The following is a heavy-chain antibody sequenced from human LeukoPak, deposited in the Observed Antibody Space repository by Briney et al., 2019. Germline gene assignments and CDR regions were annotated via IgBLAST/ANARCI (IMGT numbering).Heavy chain of an antibody. Sequence: GGSLRLSCAASGFTVSSNYMSWVRQAPGKGLEWVSVIYSGGSTYYADSVKGRFTISRDNSKNTLSLQMNSLRAEDTAVYYCARGGRSYVSYYYYYYMDVWGKGTTVTVSS. CDR2: IYSGGST. CDR3: ARGGRSYVSYYYYYYMDV. CDR1: GFTVSSNY. D-gene: IGHD1-26*01. J-gene: IGHJ6*03. V-gene: IGHV3-53*01.